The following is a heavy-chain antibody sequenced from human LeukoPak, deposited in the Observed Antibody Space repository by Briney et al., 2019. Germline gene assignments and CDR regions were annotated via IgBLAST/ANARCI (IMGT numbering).Heavy chain of an antibody. J-gene: IGHJ4*02. CDR1: GFTFSSYS. Sequence: GGSLSLSCAASGFTFSSYSMSWVRQAPGKGLAWVSTIGAGGRRTYYADSVGGRFTISRDNSKNTLYLQMNTLRAEDTAVYYCAKGLDYYGSGSYDHWGQGTLVTVSS. CDR3: AKGLDYYGSGSYDH. D-gene: IGHD3-10*01. CDR2: IGAGGRRT. V-gene: IGHV3-23*01.